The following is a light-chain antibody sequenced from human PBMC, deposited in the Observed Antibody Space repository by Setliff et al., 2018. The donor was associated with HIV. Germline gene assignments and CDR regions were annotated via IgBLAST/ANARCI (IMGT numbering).Light chain of an antibody. CDR3: SSYAITNTLP. J-gene: IGLJ1*01. V-gene: IGLV2-14*01. Sequence: LTQPASVSGSPGQSITISCTGTTSDVGGYNYVSWYQQHPGKAPKLIIYEVRHRPSGVSDRFSGSKSGNTASLTISGLQAEDEADYYCSSYAITNTLPFGTGTKVTVL. CDR1: TSDVGGYNY. CDR2: EVR.